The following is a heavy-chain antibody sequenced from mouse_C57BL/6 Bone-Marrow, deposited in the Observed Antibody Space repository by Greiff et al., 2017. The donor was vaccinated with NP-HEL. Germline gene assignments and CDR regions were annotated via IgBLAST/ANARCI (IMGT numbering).Heavy chain of an antibody. CDR2: IYPGSGST. J-gene: IGHJ1*03. Sequence: VQLQQPGAELVKPGASVKMSCKASGYTFTSYWITWVKQRPGQGLEWIGDIYPGSGSTNYNEKFKSKATLTVDTSSSTAYMQLSSLTSEDSAVYYCARDFDYDRYWYFDVWGIGTTVTVSS. V-gene: IGHV1-55*01. CDR1: GYTFTSYW. D-gene: IGHD2-4*01. CDR3: ARDFDYDRYWYFDV.